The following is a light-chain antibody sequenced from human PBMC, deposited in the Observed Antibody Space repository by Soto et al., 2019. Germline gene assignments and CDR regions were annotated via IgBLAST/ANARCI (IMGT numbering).Light chain of an antibody. CDR1: SWHSSYA. J-gene: IGLJ3*02. V-gene: IGLV4-69*01. CDR2: LNSDGSH. Sequence: QLVLTQSPSASASLGASVKLTCTLSSWHSSYAIAWHQQQPEKGPRYLIKLNSDGSHSKGDGIPDRFSGSSSGAVRYLTISSLQSEDEADYYCQTWGTGIQVFGGGTKLTVL. CDR3: QTWGTGIQV.